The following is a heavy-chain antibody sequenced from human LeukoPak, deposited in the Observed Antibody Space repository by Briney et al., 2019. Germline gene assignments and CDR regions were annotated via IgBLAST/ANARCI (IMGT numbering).Heavy chain of an antibody. Sequence: GGSLRLSCAASGFTFSSYEMNWVRQAPGKGLEWVSYISSSGSTIYYADSVKGRFTISRDNAKNSLYLQMNSLRAEDTAVYYCARGNCSSASCYTDFDYWGQGTLVTVSS. V-gene: IGHV3-48*03. J-gene: IGHJ4*02. CDR3: ARGNCSSASCYTDFDY. D-gene: IGHD2-2*02. CDR1: GFTFSSYE. CDR2: ISSSGSTI.